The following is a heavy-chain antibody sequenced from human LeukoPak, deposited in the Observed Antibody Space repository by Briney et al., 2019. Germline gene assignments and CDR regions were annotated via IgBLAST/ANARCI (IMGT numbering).Heavy chain of an antibody. CDR2: IRYDGSNK. CDR1: GFTFSSYG. J-gene: IGHJ4*02. Sequence: GGSLRLSCAASGFTFSSYGMHWVRQAPGKGLEWVAVIRYDGSNKYYADSVKGRFTISRDNSKNTLYLQMNSLRAEDTAVYYCARGSYSSGWYYFDYWGQGTLVTVSS. V-gene: IGHV3-33*01. CDR3: ARGSYSSGWYYFDY. D-gene: IGHD6-19*01.